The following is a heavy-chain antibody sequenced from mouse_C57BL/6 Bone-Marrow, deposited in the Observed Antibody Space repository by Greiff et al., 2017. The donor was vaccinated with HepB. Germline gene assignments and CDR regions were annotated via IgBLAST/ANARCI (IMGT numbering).Heavy chain of an antibody. CDR2: IDPSDSYT. CDR1: GYTFTSYW. D-gene: IGHD1-1*01. Sequence: QVQLQQPGAELVRPGTSVKLSCKASGYTFTSYWMHWVKQRPGQGLEWIGVIDPSDSYTNYNQKFKGKATLTVDTSSSTAYMQLSSLTSEDSAVYDCARRGYGSSYPDYWGQGTTLTVSS. J-gene: IGHJ2*01. CDR3: ARRGYGSSYPDY. V-gene: IGHV1-59*01.